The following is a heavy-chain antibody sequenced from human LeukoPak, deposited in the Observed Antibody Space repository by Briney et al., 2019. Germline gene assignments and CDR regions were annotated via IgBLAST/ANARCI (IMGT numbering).Heavy chain of an antibody. J-gene: IGHJ4*02. CDR1: GFTLDDYA. CDR2: IRWNSVSI. V-gene: IGHV3-9*01. Sequence: GGSLRLSCAASGFTLDDYAMHCVPRAPRKGVEGVSGIRWNSVSIGYADSVKVRITISRDNAKNSLYLQMNSLRAGDTALCDCAKDQYSYAKYYFDYWGQGTLVTVSS. CDR3: AKDQYSYAKYYFDY. D-gene: IGHD5-18*01.